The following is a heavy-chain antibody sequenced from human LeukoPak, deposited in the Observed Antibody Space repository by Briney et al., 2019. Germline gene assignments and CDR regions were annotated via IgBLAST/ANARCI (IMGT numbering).Heavy chain of an antibody. CDR2: ISYDGSNE. D-gene: IGHD3-10*01. J-gene: IGHJ4*02. V-gene: IGHV3-30-3*01. CDR3: ARVGYYASGPFSYFDY. CDR1: GFTFSSYW. Sequence: GGSLRLSCAASGFTFSSYWMSWVRQAPGKGLEWVAVISYDGSNEYYADSVKGRFTISRDNSKNTLYLQMNSLSVEDTAVYYCARVGYYASGPFSYFDYWGQGTLVTVSS.